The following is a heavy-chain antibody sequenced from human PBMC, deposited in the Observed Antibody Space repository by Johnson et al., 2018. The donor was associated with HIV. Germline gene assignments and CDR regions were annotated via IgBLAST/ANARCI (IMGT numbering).Heavy chain of an antibody. J-gene: IGHJ3*02. D-gene: IGHD4-11*01. Sequence: VQLVESGGGLVQPGGSLRLSCVVSGLTVSSSYLTWVRQAPGKGLEWVSLIYRSGTTDYADSVQGRFTISRDNSKNTRYLQMNSMRTEDTAVYYCARDSRYNNYGGGSVGAFDIWGQGTMVTVSS. CDR3: ARDSRYNNYGGGSVGAFDI. CDR2: IYRSGTT. CDR1: GLTVSSSY. V-gene: IGHV3-66*02.